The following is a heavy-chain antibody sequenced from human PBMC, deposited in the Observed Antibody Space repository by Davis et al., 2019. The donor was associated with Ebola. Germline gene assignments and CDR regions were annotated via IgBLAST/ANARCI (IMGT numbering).Heavy chain of an antibody. J-gene: IGHJ6*02. CDR3: ARENVDGMDV. CDR2: IYFSGST. Sequence: PSETLSLTCTVFGGSISSRYYYWGWIRQPPGKGLEWIGSIYFSGSTYYNPSLKTRVTISVDTSKNQFSLRLSSVTAADTAVYYCARENVDGMDVWGQGTTVTVSS. CDR1: GGSISSRYYY. V-gene: IGHV4-39*07.